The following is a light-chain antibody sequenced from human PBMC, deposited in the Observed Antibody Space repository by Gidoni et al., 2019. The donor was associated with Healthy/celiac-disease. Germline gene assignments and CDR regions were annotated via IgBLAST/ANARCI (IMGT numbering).Light chain of an antibody. Sequence: IVMTQSPATLSVSQGERATLSCRASQSVSSNLAWYQQKPGQAPRLLIDGASTSATGIPARFSGSGSGTEFTLTISSLQSEDFAVYYCQQYNNWPRTFGQGTKVEIK. CDR3: QQYNNWPRT. V-gene: IGKV3-15*01. CDR1: QSVSSN. CDR2: GAS. J-gene: IGKJ1*01.